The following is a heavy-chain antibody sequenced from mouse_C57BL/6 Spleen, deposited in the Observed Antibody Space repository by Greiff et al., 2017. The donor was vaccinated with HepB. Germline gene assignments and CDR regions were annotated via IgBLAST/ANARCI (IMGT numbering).Heavy chain of an antibody. CDR3: ARKEGYPAWFAY. Sequence: VQLQQPGAELVKPGASVKMSCKASGYTFTSYWITWVKQRPGQGLEWIGDIYPGSGSTNCNEKFKSKATLTVDTSSSTAYMQLSSLTSEDSAVYYCARKEGYPAWFAYWGQGTLVTVSA. V-gene: IGHV1-55*01. J-gene: IGHJ3*01. D-gene: IGHD5-1-1*01. CDR2: IYPGSGST. CDR1: GYTFTSYW.